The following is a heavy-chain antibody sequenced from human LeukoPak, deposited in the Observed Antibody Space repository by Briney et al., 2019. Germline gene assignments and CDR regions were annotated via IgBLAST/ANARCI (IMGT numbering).Heavy chain of an antibody. D-gene: IGHD5-24*01. V-gene: IGHV3-53*01. CDR3: ARASDPWLQLT. J-gene: IGHJ5*02. CDR2: IYIDEKDGKT. CDR1: GFTVNTND. Sequence: GGSLRLSCSASGFTVNTNDMSWVRQGPGKGLEWVSVIYIDEKDGKTYYAASVKGRFTISRDNSRNTLYLQMDSLRLEDTAVYYCARASDPWLQLTWGQGTLVTVSS.